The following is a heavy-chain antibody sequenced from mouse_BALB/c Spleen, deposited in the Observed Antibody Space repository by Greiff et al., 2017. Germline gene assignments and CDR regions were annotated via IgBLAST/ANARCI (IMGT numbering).Heavy chain of an antibody. V-gene: IGHV8-8*01. CDR3: ARISSYYGSPYYYAMDY. CDR2: IWWDDDK. Sequence: QVTLKESGPGILQPSQTLSLTCSFSGFSLSTSGMGVGWIRQPSGKGLEWLAHIWWDDDKRYNPALKSRLTISKDTSSNQVFLKIASVDTADTATYYCARISSYYGSPYYYAMDYWGQGTSVTVSS. J-gene: IGHJ4*01. CDR1: GFSLSTSGMG. D-gene: IGHD1-1*01.